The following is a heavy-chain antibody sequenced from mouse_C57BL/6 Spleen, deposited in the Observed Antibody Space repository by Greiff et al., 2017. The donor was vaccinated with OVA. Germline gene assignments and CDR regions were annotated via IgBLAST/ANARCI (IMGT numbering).Heavy chain of an antibody. J-gene: IGHJ2*01. CDR2: ISSGGSYT. Sequence: EVKLVESGGDLVKPGGSLKLSCAASGFTFSIYGMSWVRQTPDKRLEWVATISSGGSYTYYPDSVKGRFTISRDNAKNTLYLQMSSLKSEDTSMYYCARHGPSNWDFDYWGQGTTLTVSS. V-gene: IGHV5-6*01. D-gene: IGHD4-1*01. CDR3: ARHGPSNWDFDY. CDR1: GFTFSIYG.